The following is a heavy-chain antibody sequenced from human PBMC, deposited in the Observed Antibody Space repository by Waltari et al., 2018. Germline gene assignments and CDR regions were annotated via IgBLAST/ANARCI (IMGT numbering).Heavy chain of an antibody. Sequence: QVHLQESGPGLVKPSATLSLTCTVSGGSFSGYSWSWIRQPPGKGLEWIGDIYYNGGSNYSPSLESRVTISTDTSNSQFSLRLMSVTDADTAIYYCARVGTGLSGMFDSWGQGALVTVSS. V-gene: IGHV4-59*01. CDR2: IYYNGGS. CDR3: ARVGTGLSGMFDS. CDR1: GGSFSGYS. J-gene: IGHJ4*02. D-gene: IGHD1-1*01.